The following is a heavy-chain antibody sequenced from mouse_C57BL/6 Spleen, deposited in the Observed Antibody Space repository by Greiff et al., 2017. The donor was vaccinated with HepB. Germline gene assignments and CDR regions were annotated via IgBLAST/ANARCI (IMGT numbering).Heavy chain of an antibody. V-gene: IGHV1-72*01. Sequence: VQLQQPGAELVKPGASVKLSCKASGYTFTSYWMHWVKQRPGRGLEWIGRIDPNSGGTKYNEKFKSKATLTVDKPSSTAYMQLSSLTSEDSAVYYCARREFLSPGIYYAMDYWGQGTSVTVSS. CDR3: ARREFLSPGIYYAMDY. CDR2: IDPNSGGT. CDR1: GYTFTSYW. D-gene: IGHD4-1*01. J-gene: IGHJ4*01.